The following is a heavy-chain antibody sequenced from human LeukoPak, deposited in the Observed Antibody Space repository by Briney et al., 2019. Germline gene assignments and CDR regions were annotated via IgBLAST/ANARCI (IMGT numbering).Heavy chain of an antibody. CDR1: GFTFSDYY. Sequence: GGSLRLSCAASGFTFSDYYMSWIRQAPGKGLEWVSYISSSGSTIYYADSVKGRFTISRDNAENSLYLQMNSLRAEDTAVYYCARTVQGCSSTSCYSYYYGMDVWGQGTTVTVSS. J-gene: IGHJ6*02. D-gene: IGHD2-2*01. V-gene: IGHV3-11*01. CDR2: ISSSGSTI. CDR3: ARTVQGCSSTSCYSYYYGMDV.